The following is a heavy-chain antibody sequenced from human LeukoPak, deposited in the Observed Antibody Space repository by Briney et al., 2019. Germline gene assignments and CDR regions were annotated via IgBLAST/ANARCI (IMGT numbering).Heavy chain of an antibody. J-gene: IGHJ5*02. CDR2: IYYSGST. CDR1: GGSISSGGYY. Sequence: SETLSLTRTVSGGSISSGGYYWSWIRQHPGKGLEWIGYIYYSGSTYYNPSLKSRVTISVDTSKNQFSLKLSSVTAADTAVYYCARVGIGSSGSYNWFDPWGQGTLVTVSS. D-gene: IGHD3-22*01. V-gene: IGHV4-31*03. CDR3: ARVGIGSSGSYNWFDP.